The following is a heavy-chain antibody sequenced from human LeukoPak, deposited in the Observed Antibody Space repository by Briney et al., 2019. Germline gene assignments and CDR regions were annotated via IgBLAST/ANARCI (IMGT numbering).Heavy chain of an antibody. Sequence: GASVKVSCKASGGTFSTYSISWVRQAPGQGLEWMGRIIPILAKANYAQKFQGRVTITADKSTSTVYMDLSSLRSEDTAVYYCARGGQFSTGAHFDYWGQGTPVTVSS. CDR2: IIPILAKA. J-gene: IGHJ4*02. D-gene: IGHD1-26*01. V-gene: IGHV1-69*04. CDR1: GGTFSTYS. CDR3: ARGGQFSTGAHFDY.